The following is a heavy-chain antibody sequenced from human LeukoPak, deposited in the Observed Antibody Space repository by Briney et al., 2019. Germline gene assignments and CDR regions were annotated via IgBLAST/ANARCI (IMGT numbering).Heavy chain of an antibody. V-gene: IGHV4-59*01. D-gene: IGHD3-9*01. CDR2: IYYSGST. Sequence: SETLSPTCTVSGGSISSYYWSWIRQTPGKGLEWIGYIYYSGSTNCNPSLKSRVTISVDTSKNQFSLKLSSVTAADTAVYYCASVYYDILTGYYQYFQHWGQGTLVTVSS. CDR3: ASVYYDILTGYYQYFQH. J-gene: IGHJ1*01. CDR1: GGSISSYY.